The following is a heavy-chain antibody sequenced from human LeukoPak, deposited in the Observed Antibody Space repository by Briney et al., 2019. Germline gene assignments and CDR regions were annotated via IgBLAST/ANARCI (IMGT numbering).Heavy chain of an antibody. CDR1: GYTFTSYY. CDR3: ARRQGTTLNFDY. V-gene: IGHV1-18*04. Sequence: ASVKVSCKASGYTFTSYYMHWVRQAPGQGVEWMGWINAYNGNTNYAQNLQGRVTMTTDTSTSTAYMELRSLRSDDTAVYYCARRQGTTLNFDYWGQGTLVTVSS. D-gene: IGHD1-1*01. J-gene: IGHJ4*02. CDR2: INAYNGNT.